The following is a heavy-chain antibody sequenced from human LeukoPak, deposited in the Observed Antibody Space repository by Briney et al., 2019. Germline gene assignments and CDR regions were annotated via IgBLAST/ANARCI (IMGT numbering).Heavy chain of an antibody. V-gene: IGHV4-38-2*01. CDR2: IYRDGST. CDR1: SYSISSGYY. J-gene: IGHJ4*02. CDR3: ARLAAATSFDY. D-gene: IGHD6-25*01. Sequence: SETLSLTCAVSSYSISSGYYWGWIRQPPGKGLEWTGSIYRDGSTYYNPSLKSRVTISVDTSRNQFSLDLSSVTAADTAVYYCARLAAATSFDYWGQGTLVTVSS.